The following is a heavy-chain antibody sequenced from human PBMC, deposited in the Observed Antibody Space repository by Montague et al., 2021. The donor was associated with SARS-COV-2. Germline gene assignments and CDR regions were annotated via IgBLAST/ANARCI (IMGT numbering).Heavy chain of an antibody. Sequence: SLRLSCAASGFTFNSYWMHWVRQAPGKGLVWVSRINSDGTTTTYADSVKGRFTTSRDNAKDTLYLQMNSLRAEDTALYFCARGGPLSYYYYGMDVWGQGTPVTVSS. CDR1: GFTFNSYW. V-gene: IGHV3-74*01. D-gene: IGHD1-14*01. J-gene: IGHJ6*02. CDR2: INSDGTTT. CDR3: ARGGPLSYYYYGMDV.